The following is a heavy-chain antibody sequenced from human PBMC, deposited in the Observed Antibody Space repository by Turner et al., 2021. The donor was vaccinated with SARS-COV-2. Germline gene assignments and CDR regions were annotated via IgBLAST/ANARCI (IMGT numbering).Heavy chain of an antibody. CDR3: ARGDIVVVVASTPGDYFDY. V-gene: IGHV1-18*01. J-gene: IGHJ4*02. Sequence: QVQLVQSGAEVKTPGASVTVSCKASGCTFTSYGISWVRQAPGQGLEWMGWISAYNGNTNYAQKLQGRVTMTTDTSTSTAYMELRSLRSDDTAVYYCARGDIVVVVASTPGDYFDYWGQGTLVTVSS. CDR1: GCTFTSYG. D-gene: IGHD2-15*01. CDR2: ISAYNGNT.